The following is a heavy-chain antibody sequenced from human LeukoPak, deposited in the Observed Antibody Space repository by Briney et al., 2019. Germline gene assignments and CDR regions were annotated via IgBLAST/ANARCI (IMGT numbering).Heavy chain of an antibody. CDR2: IYYSGSP. CDR3: AKVGSGSSNWFDP. D-gene: IGHD3-10*01. J-gene: IGHJ5*02. Sequence: PSETLSLTCTVSGGSISSSSYYWRWIRQPPEKGLELIGYIYYSGSPHYNPSLKSRVTLSVDTSKNQFSLKLSSVTVADTAVYYCAKVGSGSSNWFDPWGQGTLVTVSS. CDR1: GGSISSSSYY. V-gene: IGHV4-61*05.